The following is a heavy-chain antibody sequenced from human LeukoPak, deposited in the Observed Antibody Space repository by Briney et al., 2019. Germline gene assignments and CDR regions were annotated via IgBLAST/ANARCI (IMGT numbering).Heavy chain of an antibody. CDR2: INHSGST. CDR3: ARGPYYDFWSGQSISYYYYYGMDV. J-gene: IGHJ6*02. Sequence: PSETLSLTCAVYGGSFSGYYWSWIRQPPGKGLEWIGEINHSGSTNYNPSLKSRVTISVDTSENQFSLKLSSVTAADTAVYYCARGPYYDFWSGQSISYYYYYGMDVWGQGTTVTVSS. V-gene: IGHV4-34*01. CDR1: GGSFSGYY. D-gene: IGHD3-3*01.